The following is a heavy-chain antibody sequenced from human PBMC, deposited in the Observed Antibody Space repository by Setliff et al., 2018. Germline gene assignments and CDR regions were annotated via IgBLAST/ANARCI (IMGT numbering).Heavy chain of an antibody. CDR2: INRRGSS. J-gene: IGHJ3*02. CDR3: ASQPGVPQIDGFDI. D-gene: IGHD2-2*01. Sequence: SETLSLTCTVSGGSFSGYYWNWIRQPPGKGLEWIGEINRRGSSKYNPSLKSRVTISVDTSKNQFSLKVSSVTAADTAVYYCASQPGVPQIDGFDIWGQGTMVTVSS. V-gene: IGHV4-34*01. CDR1: GGSFSGYY.